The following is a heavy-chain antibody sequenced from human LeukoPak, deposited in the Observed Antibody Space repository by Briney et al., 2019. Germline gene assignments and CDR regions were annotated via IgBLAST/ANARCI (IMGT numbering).Heavy chain of an antibody. V-gene: IGHV3-33*01. CDR3: ARAKSITAPDY. Sequence: GGSLRLSCAASGFTFSSYGMHWVRQAPGKGLEWVAVIWYDGSNKYYADSVKGRFTISRDNSKNTLYLQMNSLRAEGTAVYYCARAKSITAPDYWGQGTLVTVSS. CDR1: GFTFSSYG. J-gene: IGHJ4*02. D-gene: IGHD1-14*01. CDR2: IWYDGSNK.